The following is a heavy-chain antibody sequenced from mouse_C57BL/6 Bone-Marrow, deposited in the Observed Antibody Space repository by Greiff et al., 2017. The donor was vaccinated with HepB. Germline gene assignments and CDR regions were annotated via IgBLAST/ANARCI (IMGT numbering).Heavy chain of an antibody. CDR2: ISDGGSYT. CDR1: GFTFSSYA. Sequence: EVQWVESGGGLVKPGGSLKLSCAASGFTFSSYAMSWVRQTPEKRLEWVATISDGGSYTYYPDNVKGRFTISRDNAKNNLYLQMSHLKSEDTAMYYCAREGDYYGSSSYWYFDVWGTGTTVTVSS. J-gene: IGHJ1*03. D-gene: IGHD1-1*01. V-gene: IGHV5-4*01. CDR3: AREGDYYGSSSYWYFDV.